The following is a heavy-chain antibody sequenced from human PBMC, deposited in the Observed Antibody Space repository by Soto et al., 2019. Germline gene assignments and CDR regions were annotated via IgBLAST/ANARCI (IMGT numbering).Heavy chain of an antibody. CDR1: GFTFSSYW. D-gene: IGHD6-6*01. J-gene: IGHJ4*02. CDR3: ARDSIGIEYMR. V-gene: IGHV3-74*01. Sequence: EVQLVESGGGLVQPGGSLRLSCAASGFTFSSYWMHWVRQAQGKGLVWVSRINSDGSSTIYADSVKGRFTISRDNAKNTLYLQMNSLRAEDTAVYYCARDSIGIEYMRWGQGTLVTVSS. CDR2: INSDGSST.